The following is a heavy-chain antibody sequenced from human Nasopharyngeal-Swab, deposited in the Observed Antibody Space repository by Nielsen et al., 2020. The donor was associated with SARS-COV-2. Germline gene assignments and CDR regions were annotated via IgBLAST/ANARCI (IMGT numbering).Heavy chain of an antibody. J-gene: IGHJ4*02. CDR2: INHSGST. Sequence: SETLSLTCAVYGGSFSGYYWSWIRQPPGKGLEWIGEINHSGSTNYNPSLKSRVTISVDTSKNQFSLKLSSVTAADTAVYYCARSLFTAHYFDYWGQGTLVTVSS. CDR3: ARSLFTAHYFDY. CDR1: GGSFSGYY. V-gene: IGHV4-34*01.